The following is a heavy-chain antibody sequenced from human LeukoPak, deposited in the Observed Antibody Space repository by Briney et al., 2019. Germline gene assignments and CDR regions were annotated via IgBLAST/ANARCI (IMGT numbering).Heavy chain of an antibody. D-gene: IGHD3-9*01. V-gene: IGHV1-46*01. J-gene: IGHJ4*02. CDR1: GYTFTSYY. CDR2: INPSGGST. CDR3: ARTYYDILTGYYPFDY. Sequence: ASVKVSCKASGYTFTSYYMHWVRQAPGQGLEWMGIINPSGGSTSYAQKFQGRVTMTRDTSISTAYMELSRLRSDDTAVYYCARTYYDILTGYYPFDYWGQGTLVTVSS.